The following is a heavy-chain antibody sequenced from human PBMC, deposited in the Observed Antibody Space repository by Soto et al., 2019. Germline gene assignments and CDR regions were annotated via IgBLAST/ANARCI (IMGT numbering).Heavy chain of an antibody. V-gene: IGHV1-2*02. J-gene: IGHJ4*02. D-gene: IGHD5-18*01. CDR1: GYTFTGYY. CDR2: INPNSGGT. Sequence: ASVNVSCKASGYTFTGYYLHWLGQAPGQELEWMGWINPNSGGTNYAQKSQDRRTMTRETSISKAYMELSSRRSDDTAAYYCATADRIQIWFPPPVDDYWGQGTLVTVSS. CDR3: ATADRIQIWFPPPVDDY.